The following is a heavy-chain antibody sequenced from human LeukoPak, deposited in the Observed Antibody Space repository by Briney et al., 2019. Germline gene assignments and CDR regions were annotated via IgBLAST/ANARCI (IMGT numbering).Heavy chain of an antibody. CDR3: ARGGSSGEWFSHLDY. J-gene: IGHJ4*02. Sequence: ASVKVSCKASGYTFTSYSISWVRQAPGQGLEWMGWISAYNGNTNYAQKLQGRVTMTTDTSTSTAYMELSRLRSDDTAVYYCARGGSSGEWFSHLDYWGQGTLVTVSS. CDR2: ISAYNGNT. V-gene: IGHV1-18*01. CDR1: GYTFTSYS. D-gene: IGHD3-3*01.